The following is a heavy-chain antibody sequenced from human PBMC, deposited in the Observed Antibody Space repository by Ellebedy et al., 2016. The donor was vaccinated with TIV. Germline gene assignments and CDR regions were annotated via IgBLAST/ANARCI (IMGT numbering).Heavy chain of an antibody. CDR3: ARSYRGYGDYALHH. CDR1: GYTFTGYY. V-gene: IGHV1-2*02. D-gene: IGHD4-17*01. CDR2: INPNSGGT. Sequence: ASVKVSXXASGYTFTGYYMHWVRQAPGQGLEWMGWINPNSGGTNYAQKFQGRVTMTRDTSISTAYVELSRLRSDDTAVYYCARSYRGYGDYALHHWGQGTLVTVSS. J-gene: IGHJ5*02.